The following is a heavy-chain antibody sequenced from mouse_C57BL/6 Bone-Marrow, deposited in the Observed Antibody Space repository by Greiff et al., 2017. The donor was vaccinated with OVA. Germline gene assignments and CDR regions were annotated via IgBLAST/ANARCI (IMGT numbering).Heavy chain of an antibody. CDR3: AREGVVAEDWYFDV. Sequence: VQLQQPGAELVMPGASVKLSCKASGYTFTSYWMHWVKQRPGQGLEWIGEIDPSDSYTNYNQKFKGKSTLTVDKSSSTAYMQLSSLTSEDSAVYYGAREGVVAEDWYFDVWGTGTTVTVSS. CDR1: GYTFTSYW. J-gene: IGHJ1*03. V-gene: IGHV1-69*01. D-gene: IGHD1-1*01. CDR2: IDPSDSYT.